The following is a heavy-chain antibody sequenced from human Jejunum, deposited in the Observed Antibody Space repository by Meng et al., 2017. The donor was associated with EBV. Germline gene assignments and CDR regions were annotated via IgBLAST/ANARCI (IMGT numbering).Heavy chain of an antibody. J-gene: IGHJ4*02. V-gene: IGHV1-46*01. D-gene: IGHD5-12*01. CDR3: VGEIVAPYSFDQ. CDR1: GYSLIDYH. Sequence: QVNVVQAWSAVKNTWASLKISCKTSGYSLIDYHVHWVRQAPGQGLEWMGILNPNNGATSYAQRIRGRVTMTRDTSTSTVYMELSSLRSEDTALYYCVGEIVAPYSFDQWGQGTLVTVSS. CDR2: LNPNNGAT.